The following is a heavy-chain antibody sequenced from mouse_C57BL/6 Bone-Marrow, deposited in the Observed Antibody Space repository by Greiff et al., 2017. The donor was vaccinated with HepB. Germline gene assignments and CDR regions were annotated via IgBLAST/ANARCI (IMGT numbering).Heavy chain of an antibody. CDR3: TRYVTTVPIYYAMDY. Sequence: QVQLKESGAELVRPGASVTLSCKASGYTFTDYEMHWVKQTPVHGLEWIGAIDPETGGTAYNQKFKGKAILTADKSSSTAYMELRSLTSEDSAVYYCTRYVTTVPIYYAMDYWGQGTSVTVSS. D-gene: IGHD1-1*01. CDR2: IDPETGGT. V-gene: IGHV1-15*01. J-gene: IGHJ4*01. CDR1: GYTFTDYE.